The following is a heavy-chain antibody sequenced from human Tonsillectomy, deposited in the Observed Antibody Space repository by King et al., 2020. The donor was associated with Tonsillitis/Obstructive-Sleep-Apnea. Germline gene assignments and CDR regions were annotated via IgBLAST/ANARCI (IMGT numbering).Heavy chain of an antibody. J-gene: IGHJ5*02. Sequence: QLVQSGGGVVQPGRSLRLSCAASGFTFSSYGMHWVRQAPGKGLEWVAVIWYDGSNKYYADSVKGRFTISRDNSKNTLYLQMNSLRAEDTAVYYWSRDRGTTVTTDWFDPWGQGTLVTVSS. D-gene: IGHD4-17*01. CDR3: SRDRGTTVTTDWFDP. CDR1: GFTFSSYG. CDR2: IWYDGSNK. V-gene: IGHV3-33*01.